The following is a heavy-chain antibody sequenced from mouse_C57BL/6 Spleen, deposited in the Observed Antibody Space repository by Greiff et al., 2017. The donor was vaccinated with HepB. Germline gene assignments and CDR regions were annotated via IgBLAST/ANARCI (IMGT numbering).Heavy chain of an antibody. CDR2: IDPSDSYT. V-gene: IGHV1-69*01. CDR1: GYTFTSYW. D-gene: IGHD5-1*01. J-gene: IGHJ1*03. Sequence: VQLQQSGAELVMPGASVKLSCKASGYTFTSYWMHWVKQRPGQGLEWIGEIDPSDSYTNYNQKFKGKSTLTVDKSSSTAYMQLSSLTSEDSAVYYCARYLIEGYCDVWGTRTTVTVSS. CDR3: ARYLIEGYCDV.